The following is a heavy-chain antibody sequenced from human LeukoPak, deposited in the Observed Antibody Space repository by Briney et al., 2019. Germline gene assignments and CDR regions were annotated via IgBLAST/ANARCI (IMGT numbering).Heavy chain of an antibody. D-gene: IGHD5-18*01. CDR2: ISSSSSTI. V-gene: IGHV3-48*01. J-gene: IGHJ4*02. CDR1: GFTFSGYS. Sequence: GGSLRLSCAASGFTFSGYSMNWVRQAPGKGLEWVSYISSSSSTIYYADSVKGRFTISRDNAKNSLYLQMNSLRAEDTAVYYCARDLGTSYGYFDYWGQGTLVTVSS. CDR3: ARDLGTSYGYFDY.